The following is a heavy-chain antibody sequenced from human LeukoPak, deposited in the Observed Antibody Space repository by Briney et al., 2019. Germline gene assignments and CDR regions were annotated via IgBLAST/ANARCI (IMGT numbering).Heavy chain of an antibody. CDR2: IRSSGTTT. D-gene: IGHD2-21*02. CDR3: VRGIGVTGLTAAY. J-gene: IGHJ4*02. Sequence: GGSLRLSCAASGFTFSDYYMSWIRQAPGKGLEWLSYIRSSGTTTYYADSVVGRFTISRDNAKNSLYLQMNSLRAEDTAVCYCVRGIGVTGLTAAYWGQGTLVTVSS. CDR1: GFTFSDYY. V-gene: IGHV3-11*01.